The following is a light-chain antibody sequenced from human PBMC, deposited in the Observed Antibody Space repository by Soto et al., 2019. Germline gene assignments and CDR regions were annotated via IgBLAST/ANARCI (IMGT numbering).Light chain of an antibody. CDR2: RAS. V-gene: IGKV1-5*03. J-gene: IGKJ3*01. CDR1: QIINTW. Sequence: DIQMTQSPSSLSASVGDRVTITCRASQIINTWLAWYQQKTGKAPKLLIYRASNLVNGVPSRFSGSGSRPEFTLTIRSLQPDEFSIYYCQQYETYSGTFGPGTKVDL. CDR3: QQYETYSGT.